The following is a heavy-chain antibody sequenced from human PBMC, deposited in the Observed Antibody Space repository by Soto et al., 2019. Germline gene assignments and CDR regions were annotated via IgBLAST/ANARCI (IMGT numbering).Heavy chain of an antibody. D-gene: IGHD6-13*01. J-gene: IGHJ6*02. CDR3: ARSEWDSSSWYWDYYYYGMDV. CDR2: IYHSGST. V-gene: IGHV4-4*02. Sequence: SETLSLTCAVSGGSISSSNWWSWVRQPPGKGLEWIGEIYHSGSTNYNPSLKSRVTISVDKSKNQFSLKLSSVTAADTAVYYCARSEWDSSSWYWDYYYYGMDVWGQGTTDTVSS. CDR1: GGSISSSNW.